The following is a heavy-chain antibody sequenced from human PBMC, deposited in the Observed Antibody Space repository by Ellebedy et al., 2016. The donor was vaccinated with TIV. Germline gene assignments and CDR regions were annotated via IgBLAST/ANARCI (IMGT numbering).Heavy chain of an antibody. CDR3: ARDENYGAEVIDY. J-gene: IGHJ4*02. D-gene: IGHD4-17*01. Sequence: PGGSLRLFCAVSGFTFSSYSMNWVRQAPGKGLEWVSYISSSGSPIHYADSVKGRFSISRDNVKNSLYLQMNSLRDEDTAVYYCARDENYGAEVIDYWGQGTLVTVSS. CDR1: GFTFSSYS. CDR2: ISSSGSPI. V-gene: IGHV3-48*02.